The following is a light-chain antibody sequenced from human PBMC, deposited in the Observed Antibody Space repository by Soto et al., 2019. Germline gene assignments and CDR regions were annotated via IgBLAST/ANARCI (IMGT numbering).Light chain of an antibody. CDR2: DVS. CDR3: SSYTRSSTVL. Sequence: QSALTQPASVSGSPGQSITISCIGTSNDVGSYNFVSWYQKHPNTAPRLIIYDVSNRPSGVSNRFSGSKYDNTASLTISGLQAEDEADYYCSSYTRSSTVLFGGGTKVTVL. J-gene: IGLJ2*01. V-gene: IGLV2-14*03. CDR1: SNDVGSYNF.